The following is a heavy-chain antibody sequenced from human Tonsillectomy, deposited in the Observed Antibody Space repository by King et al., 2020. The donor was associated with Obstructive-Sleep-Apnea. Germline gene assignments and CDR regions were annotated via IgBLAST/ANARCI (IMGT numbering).Heavy chain of an antibody. CDR3: AKDRSPWTLYGMDV. CDR1: GFTFSSYG. CDR2: ISYDGSNK. D-gene: IGHD1-1*01. Sequence: VQLVESGGGVVQPGRSLRLSCAASGFTFSSYGMHWVRQAPGKGLEWVAVISYDGSNKYYADSVKGRFTISRDNSKNTLYLQMNSLRAEDTAVYYCAKDRSPWTLYGMDVWGQGTTVPVSS. J-gene: IGHJ6*02. V-gene: IGHV3-30*18.